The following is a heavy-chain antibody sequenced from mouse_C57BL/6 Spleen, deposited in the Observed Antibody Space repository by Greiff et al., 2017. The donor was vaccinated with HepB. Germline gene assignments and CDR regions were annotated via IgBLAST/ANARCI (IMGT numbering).Heavy chain of an antibody. CDR2: IFPGSGST. V-gene: IGHV1-75*01. D-gene: IGHD1-1*01. CDR3: ARRYYGSRGAMDY. Sequence: VQLQQSGPELVKPGASVKISCKASGYTFTDYYINWVKQRPGQGLEWIGWIFPGSGSTYYNEKFKGKATLTVDKSSSTAYMLLSSLTSEDSAVYFCARRYYGSRGAMDYWGQGTSVTVSS. J-gene: IGHJ4*01. CDR1: GYTFTDYY.